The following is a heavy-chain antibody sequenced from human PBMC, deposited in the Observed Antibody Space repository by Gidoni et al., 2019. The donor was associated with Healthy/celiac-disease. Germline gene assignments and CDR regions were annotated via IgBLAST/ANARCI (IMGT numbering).Heavy chain of an antibody. Sequence: QVQLVASGGGVVQPGRSLRLSCAASGFTFSSYAMHWVRQAPGKGLEWVAVKSYDGSNKYYADSVKGRFTISRDNSKNTLYLQMNSLRAEDTAVYYCAAHRFDYWGQGTLVTVSS. CDR3: AAHRFDY. CDR1: GFTFSSYA. V-gene: IGHV3-30-3*01. CDR2: KSYDGSNK. J-gene: IGHJ4*02.